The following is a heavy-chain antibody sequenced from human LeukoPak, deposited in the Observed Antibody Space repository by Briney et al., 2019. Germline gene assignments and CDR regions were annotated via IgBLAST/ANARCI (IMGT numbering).Heavy chain of an antibody. D-gene: IGHD6-13*01. CDR1: GVSISSYY. J-gene: IGHJ5*02. CDR3: ARGYSRLNWFDP. Sequence: SETLSLTCTVSGVSISSYYWNWLRQPPGKGLEWIGYIYYRGSTSYNPSLQSRVTISIDTSKNQFSLKLSSVTAADTAVYYCARGYSRLNWFDPGGQGTLVTVSS. CDR2: IYYRGST. V-gene: IGHV4-59*01.